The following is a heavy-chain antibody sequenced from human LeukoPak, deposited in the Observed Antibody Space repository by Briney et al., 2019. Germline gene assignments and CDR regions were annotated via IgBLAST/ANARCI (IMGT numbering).Heavy chain of an antibody. CDR1: GFTFSSYS. CDR3: ARQDYVWGSYRFDY. Sequence: GGSLRLSCAASGFTFSSYSMNWVRQAPGRGLEWVSYISSSSSTIYYADSVKGRFTISRDNAKNSLYLQMKSLRAEDRAVYYCARQDYVWGSYRFDYWGQGTLVTVSS. CDR2: ISSSSSTI. D-gene: IGHD3-16*02. J-gene: IGHJ4*02. V-gene: IGHV3-48*01.